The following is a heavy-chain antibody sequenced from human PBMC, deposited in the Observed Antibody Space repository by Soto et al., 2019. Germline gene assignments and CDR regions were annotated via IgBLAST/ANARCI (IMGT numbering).Heavy chain of an antibody. CDR2: IYHSGST. CDR3: ARARTTVTTFDY. V-gene: IGHV4-30-2*01. CDR1: GGSISSGGYS. D-gene: IGHD4-17*01. Sequence: QLQLQESGSGLVKPSQTLSLTCAVSGGSISSGGYSWSWIRQPPGKGLEWVAYIYHSGSTYYNPCLKRRVTISVDRSKNQFSLMLSSVTAADTAVYYCARARTTVTTFDYWGQGTLVTVSS. J-gene: IGHJ4*02.